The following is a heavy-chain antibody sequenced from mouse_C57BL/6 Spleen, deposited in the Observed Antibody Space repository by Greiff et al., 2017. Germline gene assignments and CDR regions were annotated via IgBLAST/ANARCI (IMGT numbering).Heavy chain of an antibody. Sequence: VQLQQPGAELVRPGTSVKLSCKASGYTFTSYWMHWVKQRPGQGLEWIGVIDPSDSYTNYNQKFKGKATLTVDTSYSTAYMQLSILTSEYSAVYYCARFTTVVATRAMDYWGQGTSVTVSS. CDR1: GYTFTSYW. CDR3: ARFTTVVATRAMDY. D-gene: IGHD1-1*01. V-gene: IGHV1-59*01. CDR2: IDPSDSYT. J-gene: IGHJ4*01.